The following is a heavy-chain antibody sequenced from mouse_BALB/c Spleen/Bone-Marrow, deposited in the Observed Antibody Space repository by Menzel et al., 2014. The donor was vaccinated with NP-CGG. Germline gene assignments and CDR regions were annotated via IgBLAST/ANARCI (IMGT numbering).Heavy chain of an antibody. V-gene: IGHV5-6-4*01. CDR3: TRAPYDNSYLDY. CDR1: GFTFSTYT. CDR2: IISGGSHT. D-gene: IGHD2-1*01. J-gene: IGHJ2*01. Sequence: EVTLQESGGGLVKPGGSLKLSCAASGFTFSTYTMSWVRQTPEKRLEWFATIISGGSHTYYPDSVKGRFTVSRDNAKNTLYLQRSRLKTEDTAMYYCTRAPYDNSYLDYWGQGTTLTDSS.